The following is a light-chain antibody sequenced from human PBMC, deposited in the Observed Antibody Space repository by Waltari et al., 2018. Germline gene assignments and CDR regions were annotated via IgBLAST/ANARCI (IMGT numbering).Light chain of an antibody. J-gene: IGKJ1*01. CDR1: QSISTS. Sequence: DIQVTQSPSSLSASVGDRVTITCRTSQSISTSLNWYQQKPGKPPKLLIFAASALQSGVSSRFSGSGSQTDFTLTIRNLQPEDFATYYCQQSYRAPLAFGQGTKVEVK. CDR3: QQSYRAPLA. V-gene: IGKV1-39*01. CDR2: AAS.